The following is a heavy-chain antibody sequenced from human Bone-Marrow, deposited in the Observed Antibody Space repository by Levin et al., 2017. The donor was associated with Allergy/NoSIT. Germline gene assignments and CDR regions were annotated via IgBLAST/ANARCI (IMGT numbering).Heavy chain of an antibody. D-gene: IGHD1/OR15-1a*01. V-gene: IGHV3-11*01. J-gene: IGHJ6*02. CDR1: FFPLLSSS. Sequence: LSFSSSFFPLLSSSLSWIRQAPGKGLEWVSYISSRGTTMYLADSVKGRFTLSLSHAKNSLSLQMNSLRADDTAVYYCARDMNKAQYNYGTDVWGQGTTVTVSS. CDR3: ARDMNKAQYNYGTDV. CDR2: ISSRGTTM.